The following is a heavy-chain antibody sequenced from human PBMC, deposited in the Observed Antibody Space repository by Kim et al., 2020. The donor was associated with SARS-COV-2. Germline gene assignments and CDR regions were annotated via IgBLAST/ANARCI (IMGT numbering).Heavy chain of an antibody. CDR1: GFTFSSYA. D-gene: IGHD3-3*01. CDR3: ARDLRFLEWLLTDDAFD. CDR2: ISYDGSNK. J-gene: IGHJ3*02. V-gene: IGHV3-30-3*01. Sequence: GGSLRLSCAASGFTFSSYAMHWVRQAPGKGLEWVAVISYDGSNKYYADSVKGRFTISRDNSKNTLYLQMNSLRAEDTAVYYCARDLRFLEWLLTDDAFD.